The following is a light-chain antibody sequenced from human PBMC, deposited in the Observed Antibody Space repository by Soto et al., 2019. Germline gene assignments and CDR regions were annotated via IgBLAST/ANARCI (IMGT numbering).Light chain of an antibody. CDR1: QSISSY. CDR3: QQSYSTPELT. Sequence: DIQMTQSPSSLSASVGDRVTITCRASQSISSYLNWYQQKPGKAPKLLIYAASSLQSGVPSRFSGSGSGTDFTLTISSLQHEDFATYYCQQSYSTPELTFGGGTKVDIK. J-gene: IGKJ4*01. V-gene: IGKV1-39*01. CDR2: AAS.